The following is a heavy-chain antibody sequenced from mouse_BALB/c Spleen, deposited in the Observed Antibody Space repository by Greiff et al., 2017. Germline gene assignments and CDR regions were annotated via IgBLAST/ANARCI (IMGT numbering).Heavy chain of an antibody. CDR1: GFNIKDYY. CDR2: IDPENGDT. CDR3: NAEGNPFAY. V-gene: IGHV14-4*02. D-gene: IGHD2-1*01. Sequence: EVQLVESGAELVRSGASVKLSCTASGFNIKDYYMHWVKQRPEQGLEWIGWIDPENGDTEYAPKFQGKATMTADTSSNTAYLQLSSLTSEDTAVYYCNAEGNPFAYWGQGTLVTVSA. J-gene: IGHJ3*01.